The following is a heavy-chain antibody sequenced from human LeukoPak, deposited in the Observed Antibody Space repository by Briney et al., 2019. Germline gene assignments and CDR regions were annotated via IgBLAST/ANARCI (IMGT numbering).Heavy chain of an antibody. CDR1: GGSFSSYY. CDR3: ARDRYYYDSSARYFDY. J-gene: IGHJ4*02. D-gene: IGHD3-22*01. V-gene: IGHV4-34*01. Sequence: TSETLSLTCAVYGGSFSSYYWSWIRQPPGKGLEWIGEINHSGSTNYNPSLKSRVTISVDTSTNQFSLKVSSVTAADTAVYYCARDRYYYDSSARYFDYWGQGTLVTVSS. CDR2: INHSGST.